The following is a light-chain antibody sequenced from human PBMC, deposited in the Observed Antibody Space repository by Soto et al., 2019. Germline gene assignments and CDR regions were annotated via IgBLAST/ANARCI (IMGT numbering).Light chain of an antibody. CDR1: QSINSAY. CDR3: QHYGTSPWA. V-gene: IGKV3-20*01. CDR2: AAS. J-gene: IGKJ1*01. Sequence: EIVLTQSPGTLSLCPGERATLSCRASQSINSAYVAWYQQKFGQAPRLLIFAASRRSTGIPDRFSGSGSGTDFTLTISRLEPEDFAVYYCQHYGTSPWAFGQGTKV.